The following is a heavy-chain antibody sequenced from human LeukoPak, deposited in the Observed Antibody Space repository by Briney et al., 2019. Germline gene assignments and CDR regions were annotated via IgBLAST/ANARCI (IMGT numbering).Heavy chain of an antibody. CDR1: GYTFTSYG. CDR2: INTNTGNP. CDR3: ARDPTADIDAFDI. V-gene: IGHV7-4-1*02. J-gene: IGHJ3*02. Sequence: ASVKVSCKASGYTFTSYGISWVRQAPGQGLEWMGWINTNTGNPTYAQGFTGRFVFSLDTSVSTAYLQISSLKAEDTAVYYCARDPTADIDAFDIWGQGTMVTVSS.